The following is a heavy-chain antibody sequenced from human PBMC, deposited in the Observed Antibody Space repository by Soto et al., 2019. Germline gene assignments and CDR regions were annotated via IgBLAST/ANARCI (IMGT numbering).Heavy chain of an antibody. J-gene: IGHJ6*02. CDR3: ARDSVGGYSGYDHYYYYYGMDV. CDR2: IYYSGST. Sequence: SETLSLTCTVSGGSISSYYWSWIRQPPGKGLEWIGYIYYSGSTNYNPSLKSRVTISVDTSKNQFSLKLGSVTAADTAVYYCARDSVGGYSGYDHYYYYYGMDVWGQGTTVTVSS. CDR1: GGSISSYY. V-gene: IGHV4-59*01. D-gene: IGHD5-12*01.